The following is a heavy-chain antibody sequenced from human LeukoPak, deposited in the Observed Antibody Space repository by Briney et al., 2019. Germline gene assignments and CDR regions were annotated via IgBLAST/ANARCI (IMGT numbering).Heavy chain of an antibody. D-gene: IGHD5-12*01. V-gene: IGHV3-21*01. CDR3: ARSGGDIVATITVPHLYYYYYMDV. Sequence: AGGSLRLSCAASGFTFSSYSMDWVRQAPGKGLEWVASISSSSSYIYYADSVKGRFTISRDNAKNSLYLQMDSLRAEDTAVYYCARSGGDIVATITVPHLYYYYYMDVWGKGTTVTVSS. CDR2: ISSSSSYI. CDR1: GFTFSSYS. J-gene: IGHJ6*03.